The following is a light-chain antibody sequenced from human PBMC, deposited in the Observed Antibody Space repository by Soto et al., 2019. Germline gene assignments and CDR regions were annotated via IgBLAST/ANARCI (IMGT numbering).Light chain of an antibody. CDR2: GIS. CDR1: QSVVSIY. J-gene: IGKJ1*01. V-gene: IGKV3-20*01. CDR3: QQYGNSRWT. Sequence: EIGLTQSPGTLSLSPGERATLSCRGSQSVVSIYLAWYQQKPSQAPRLLIYGISRRATGIPDRFSGSGSGTDFTLTINRLEPEDFAVYYCQQYGNSRWTFGQGTKVDIK.